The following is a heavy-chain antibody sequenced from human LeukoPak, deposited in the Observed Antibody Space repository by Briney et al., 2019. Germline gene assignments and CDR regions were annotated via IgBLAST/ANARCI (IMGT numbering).Heavy chain of an antibody. CDR1: GFTFSSYG. D-gene: IGHD6-6*01. CDR3: ARDRYSSSSLFDY. V-gene: IGHV3-30*03. CDR2: ISYDGSNK. J-gene: IGHJ4*02. Sequence: GRSLRLSCAASGFTFSSYGMHWVRQAPGKGLEWVAVISYDGSNKYYADSVKGRFTISRDNAKNSLYLQMNSLRAEDTAVYYCARDRYSSSSLFDYWGQGTLVTVSS.